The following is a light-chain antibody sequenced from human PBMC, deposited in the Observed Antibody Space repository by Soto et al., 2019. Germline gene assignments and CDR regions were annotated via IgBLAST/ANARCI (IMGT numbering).Light chain of an antibody. V-gene: IGKV1-27*01. CDR3: QQYKRDPLT. Sequence: DIQMTQSPSSLSASVGDRVTITCRASQDINNYLAWFQQKTGKVPKILIYTASTLQSGVPSRFSGSGSGTDFTLTISRLQPEDVASYYCQQYKRDPLTFGGGTKVDIK. J-gene: IGKJ4*01. CDR1: QDINNY. CDR2: TAS.